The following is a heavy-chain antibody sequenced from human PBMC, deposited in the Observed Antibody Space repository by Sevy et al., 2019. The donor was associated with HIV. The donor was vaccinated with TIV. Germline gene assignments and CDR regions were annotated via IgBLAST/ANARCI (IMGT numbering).Heavy chain of an antibody. D-gene: IGHD5-18*01. CDR3: ARSAMVTRDYFDY. Sequence: ASVKVSCKASGYTFTSYDINWVRQATGQGLEWMGWMNPNSGTTGYAQKFQGRVTMTRNTSISTAYMELSSLRSEDTAVYYCARSAMVTRDYFDYWGQGTLVTVSS. V-gene: IGHV1-8*01. J-gene: IGHJ4*02. CDR2: MNPNSGTT. CDR1: GYTFTSYD.